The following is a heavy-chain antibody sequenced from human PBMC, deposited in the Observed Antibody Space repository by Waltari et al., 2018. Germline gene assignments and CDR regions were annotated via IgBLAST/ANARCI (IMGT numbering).Heavy chain of an antibody. CDR3: ARHSDRYSCECGFDI. J-gene: IGHJ3*02. CDR1: GDSIGSSSFY. CDR2: ISDGGRT. Sequence: QLQLQESGPGLVEPSETLSLTCSVSGDSIGSSSFYWGWVRQSPGQGLEWIGSISDGGRTYCHPSLKSRVTVSVNTSKNQFSLKLTSVTAADTATYYCARHSDRYSCECGFDIWGQGTKVTVSS. D-gene: IGHD2-15*01. V-gene: IGHV4-39*01.